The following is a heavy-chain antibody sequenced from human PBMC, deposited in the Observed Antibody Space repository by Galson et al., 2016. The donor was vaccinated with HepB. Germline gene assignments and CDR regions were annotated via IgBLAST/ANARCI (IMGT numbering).Heavy chain of an antibody. J-gene: IGHJ4*02. CDR2: ISQDGSNK. V-gene: IGHV3-30*04. CDR3: ARGAYLWFHNKGEYYFDY. CDR1: GFTFSRYS. Sequence: SLRLSCAASGFTFSRYSAHWVRQAPGKGLEWVSVISQDGSNKFYADSAMGRFTISRDNSKNTLYLEMNSLRPEDTAVYYCARGAYLWFHNKGEYYFDYWGQGTLVTVSS. D-gene: IGHD3-10*01.